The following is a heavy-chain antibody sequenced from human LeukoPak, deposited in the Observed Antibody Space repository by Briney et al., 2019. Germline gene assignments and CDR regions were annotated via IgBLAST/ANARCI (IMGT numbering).Heavy chain of an antibody. CDR2: ISGSGGST. J-gene: IGHJ5*02. CDR1: GFTFSSYA. CDR3: AKATAGYCSSTSCYPIDP. Sequence: GGSMRLSCAASGFTFSSYAMSWVLQAPGKGLEWVSAISGSGGSTYYADSVKGRFTISRDNSKNTLYLQMNSLRAEDTSVYYCAKATAGYCSSTSCYPIDPWGQGTLVTVSS. V-gene: IGHV3-23*01. D-gene: IGHD2-2*01.